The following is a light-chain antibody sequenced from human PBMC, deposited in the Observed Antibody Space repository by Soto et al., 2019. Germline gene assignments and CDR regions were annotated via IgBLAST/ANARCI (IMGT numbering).Light chain of an antibody. Sequence: EIVLTQSPGTLSLSPGERVTLSCRASQSVSSSYLAWYQQKPGQAPRLLIYGASSRATGIPDRFSGSGSGTAFTLTISRLEPEDFAVYYCQQYGSSGLTFGGGTKVEIK. CDR1: QSVSSSY. CDR2: GAS. J-gene: IGKJ4*01. V-gene: IGKV3-20*01. CDR3: QQYGSSGLT.